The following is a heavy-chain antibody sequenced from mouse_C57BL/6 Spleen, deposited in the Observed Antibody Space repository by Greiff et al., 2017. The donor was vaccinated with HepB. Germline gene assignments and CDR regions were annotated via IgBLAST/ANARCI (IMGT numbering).Heavy chain of an antibody. J-gene: IGHJ3*01. CDR1: GYSITSGYY. V-gene: IGHV3-6*01. CDR3: ARAYDGYYLAWFAY. CDR2: ISYDGSN. D-gene: IGHD2-3*01. Sequence: DVKLQESGPGLVKPSQSLSLTCSVTGYSITSGYYWNWIRQFPGNKLEWMGYISYDGSNNYNPSLKNRISITRDTSKNQFFLKLNSVTTEDTATYYCARAYDGYYLAWFAYWGQGTLVTVSA.